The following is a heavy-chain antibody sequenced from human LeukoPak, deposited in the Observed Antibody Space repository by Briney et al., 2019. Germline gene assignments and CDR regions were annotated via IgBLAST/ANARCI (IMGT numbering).Heavy chain of an antibody. Sequence: ASVKVSCKASGYTFNFYYVHWVRQAPGQGLGWMGIINPNSGGTTYAQKFQGRVTLTGDTSASTVFMELSSLRSEDTAVYYCARRHGVVPAPNWFDPWGQGTLVTVSS. CDR2: INPNSGGT. CDR1: GYTFNFYY. J-gene: IGHJ5*02. CDR3: ARRHGVVPAPNWFDP. D-gene: IGHD2-2*01. V-gene: IGHV1-46*02.